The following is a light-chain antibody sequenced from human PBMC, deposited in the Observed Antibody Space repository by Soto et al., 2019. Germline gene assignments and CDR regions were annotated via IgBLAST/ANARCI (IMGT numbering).Light chain of an antibody. Sequence: QSVLTQPPSVSGAPGQRVTISCIGSSSNIGSGYDVHWYQQFPRTAPKLLISGDSNRPSGVPDRFSGSKSGTSASLAITGLQTEDEADYYFQSYDSSLSGVIFGGGTKLTVL. V-gene: IGLV1-40*01. CDR3: QSYDSSLSGVI. J-gene: IGLJ2*01. CDR1: SSNIGSGYD. CDR2: GDS.